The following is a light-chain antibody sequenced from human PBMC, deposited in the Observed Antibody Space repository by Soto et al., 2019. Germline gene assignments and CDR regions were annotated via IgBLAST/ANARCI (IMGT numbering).Light chain of an antibody. CDR1: QSVTRN. J-gene: IGKJ2*01. CDR3: QQYHNWPPYT. CDR2: GAS. Sequence: EIVMTQSPAILSVSPGERATLSCRASQSVTRNLAWYQQKPGQAPRLLIYGASIRATGFPARFSGSGSGTEFTLTINRLQSEDYAVYFCQQYHNWPPYTFGQGTKLEIK. V-gene: IGKV3-15*01.